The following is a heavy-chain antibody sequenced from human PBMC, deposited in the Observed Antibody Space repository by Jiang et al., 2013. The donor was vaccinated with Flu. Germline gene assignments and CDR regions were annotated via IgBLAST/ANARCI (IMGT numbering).Heavy chain of an antibody. CDR2: ISAHSGDT. CDR3: ARNPGRRTFGVVVTSWEMDV. V-gene: IGHV1-18*01. J-gene: IGHJ4*02. D-gene: IGHD3-3*01. CDR1: SYTFMSYG. Sequence: SGAEVKKPGASVNVSCKASSYTFMSYGISWVRQAPGQGLEWLGWISAHSGDTNYAPKFQARVTMTTDTSTNTAYMELRALRSDDTAVYYCARNPGRRTFGVVVTSWEMDVWGQGTLVIVSS.